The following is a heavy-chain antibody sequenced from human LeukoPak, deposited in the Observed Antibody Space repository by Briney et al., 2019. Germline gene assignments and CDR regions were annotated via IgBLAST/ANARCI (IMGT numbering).Heavy chain of an antibody. CDR2: MNPNRCNT. D-gene: IGHD3-22*01. CDR3: ARPGDDSSGYSELTEDAFDI. Sequence: ASVKVSCKASGYTFTSYDINWVRQATGQGLEWVGLMNPNRCNTSFGQKFQGRVTMTRNTSFSTACMELSSLRSEDTAVYYCARPGDDSSGYSELTEDAFDIWGQGTMVTVSS. V-gene: IGHV1-8*01. CDR1: GYTFTSYD. J-gene: IGHJ3*02.